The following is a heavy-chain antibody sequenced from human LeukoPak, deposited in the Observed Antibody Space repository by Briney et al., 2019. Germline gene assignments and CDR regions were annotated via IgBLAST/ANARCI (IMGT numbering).Heavy chain of an antibody. J-gene: IGHJ5*02. CDR3: ARDCPIAGCDWFDP. CDR1: GGSISSYY. CDR2: IYTSGST. Sequence: SETLSLTCTVSGGSISSYYWSRIRQPAGKGLEWIGRIYTSGSTNYNPSLKSRVTMSVDTSKNQFSLKLSSVTAADTAVYYCARDCPIAGCDWFDPWGQGTLVTVSS. D-gene: IGHD3-22*01. V-gene: IGHV4-4*07.